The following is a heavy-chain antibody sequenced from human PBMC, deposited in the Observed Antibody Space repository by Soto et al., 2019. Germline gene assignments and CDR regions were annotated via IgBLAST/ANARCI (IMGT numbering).Heavy chain of an antibody. CDR1: GFTFSSYG. V-gene: IGHV3-30*03. J-gene: IGHJ4*02. CDR3: ASPIVGATTTRLDY. CDR2: ISYDGSNK. Sequence: GGSLRLSCAASGFTFSSYGMHWVRQAPGKGLEWVAVISYDGSNKYYADSVKGRFTISRDNSKNTLYLQMNSLRAEDTAVYYCASPIVGATTTRLDYWGQGTLVTVSS. D-gene: IGHD1-26*01.